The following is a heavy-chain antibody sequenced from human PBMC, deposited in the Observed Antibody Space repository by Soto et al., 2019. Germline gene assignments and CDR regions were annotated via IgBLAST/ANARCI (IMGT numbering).Heavy chain of an antibody. CDR1: GGSFSGYY. D-gene: IGHD6-6*01. CDR2: INHSGST. V-gene: IGHV4-34*01. CDR3: ARAARRDFDY. Sequence: ETLSLTCAVYGGSFSGYYWSWIRQPPGKGLEWIGEINHSGSTNYNPSLKSRVTISVDTSKNQFSLKLSSVAAADTAVYYCARAARRDFDYWGQGTLVTVSS. J-gene: IGHJ4*02.